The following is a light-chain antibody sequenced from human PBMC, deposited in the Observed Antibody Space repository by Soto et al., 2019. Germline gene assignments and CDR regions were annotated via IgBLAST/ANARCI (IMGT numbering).Light chain of an antibody. CDR3: QQFYTYLLT. CDR2: DGS. V-gene: IGKV1-9*01. CDR1: QDISTY. J-gene: IGKJ4*01. Sequence: DIQLTQSSSFLSASVGDRVTITCRASQDISTYLAWYQQKPGEAPKLLISDGSTLQSGVPSRFSASGSGIEFTLTITSLQPEDFATFYCQQFYTYLLTFGGGTKVDIK.